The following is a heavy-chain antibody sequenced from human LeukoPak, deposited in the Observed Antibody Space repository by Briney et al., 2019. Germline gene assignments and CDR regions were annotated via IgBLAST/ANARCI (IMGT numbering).Heavy chain of an antibody. CDR2: IYYSGST. J-gene: IGHJ6*03. Sequence: SETLSLTCTVSGGSISSSSYYWGWIRQPPGKGLEWIGSIYYSGSTYYNPSLKSRVTISVDTSKNQFSLKLSPVTAADTAVYYCAREDYGDFLYYYMDVWGKGTTVTVSS. CDR3: AREDYGDFLYYYMDV. D-gene: IGHD4-17*01. CDR1: GGSISSSSYY. V-gene: IGHV4-39*07.